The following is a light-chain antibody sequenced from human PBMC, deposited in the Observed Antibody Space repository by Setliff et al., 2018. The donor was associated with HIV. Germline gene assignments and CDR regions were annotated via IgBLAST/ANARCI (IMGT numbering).Light chain of an antibody. CDR2: AVS. CDR1: SSDVVDYNY. V-gene: IGLV2-14*03. Sequence: SALAQPASVSGSPGQSITISCTGTSSDVVDYNYVSWYQQYPGKAPKLTIYAVSNRPSGVSNRFSGSKSGNTASLTISGLQAEDEADYYCSSYTSSSTLFGGGTKVTVL. J-gene: IGLJ2*01. CDR3: SSYTSSSTL.